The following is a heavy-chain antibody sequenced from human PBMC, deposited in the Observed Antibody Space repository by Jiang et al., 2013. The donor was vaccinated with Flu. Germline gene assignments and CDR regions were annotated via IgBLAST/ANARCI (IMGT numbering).Heavy chain of an antibody. J-gene: IGHJ4*02. Sequence: TLSLTCSVSGDSITSHYWNWIRQPPGKGLEWIGYVYYNGDTNYNASLKSRVAISVDTSKNHFSLRLTSVAAADTAVYFCARARAPEIAAYYFDSWGQGALVTVSS. CDR2: VYYNGDT. CDR3: ARARAPEIAAYYFDS. CDR1: GDSITSHY. D-gene: IGHD6-13*01. V-gene: IGHV4-59*11.